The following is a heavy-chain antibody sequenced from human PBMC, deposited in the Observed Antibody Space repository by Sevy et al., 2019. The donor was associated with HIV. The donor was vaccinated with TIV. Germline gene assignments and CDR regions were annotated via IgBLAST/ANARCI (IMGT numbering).Heavy chain of an antibody. J-gene: IGHJ6*02. D-gene: IGHD3-22*01. CDR1: GFDFSSYG. Sequence: GGSLRLSCAASGFDFSSYGMHWVRQAPGKGLEWVAGISDYGSNKNYANSVKGRITISTDNSKNTLFLQVNSLRAEDTAVYSWANDQGRISRIVVAPHYYYGMDVWGQGTTVTVSS. CDR3: ANDQGRISRIVVAPHYYYGMDV. V-gene: IGHV3-30*18. CDR2: ISDYGSNK.